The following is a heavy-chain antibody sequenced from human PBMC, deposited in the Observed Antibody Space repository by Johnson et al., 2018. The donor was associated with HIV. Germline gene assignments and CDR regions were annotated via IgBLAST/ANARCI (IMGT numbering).Heavy chain of an antibody. CDR3: ARDPSYSNYGPWNDAFDI. D-gene: IGHD4-11*01. CDR2: INWNGGST. CDR1: GFTFDDYG. V-gene: IGHV3-20*04. Sequence: VQLVESGGGVVRPGGSLRLSCAASGFTFDDYGMSWVRQAPGKGLEWVSGINWNGGSTGYADSVTGRFTISSDNAKNSLYLQMNSLSAEDTALYYCARDPSYSNYGPWNDAFDIWGQGTMVTVSS. J-gene: IGHJ3*02.